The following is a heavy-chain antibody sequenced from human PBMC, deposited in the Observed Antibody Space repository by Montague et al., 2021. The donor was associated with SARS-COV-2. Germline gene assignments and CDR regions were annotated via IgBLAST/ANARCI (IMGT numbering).Heavy chain of an antibody. D-gene: IGHD1-14*01. CDR3: ARETMTADAFDI. Sequence: SETLSLTYTVSGASVGSSNWGWIRQSPGKGLEWIGYFYSVGSTDYNPSLKSRVSISRDTSKNQFSLKVRSVTAADTAVYYCARETMTADAFDIWGQGTMVTVSS. CDR1: GASVGSSN. V-gene: IGHV4-59*02. J-gene: IGHJ3*02. CDR2: FYSVGST.